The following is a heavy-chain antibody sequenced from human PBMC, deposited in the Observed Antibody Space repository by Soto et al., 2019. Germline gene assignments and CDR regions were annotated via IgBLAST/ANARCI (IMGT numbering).Heavy chain of an antibody. CDR2: IWYDGSNK. J-gene: IGHJ4*02. CDR3: AREAKEYYSDF. CDR1: GFTFSTHD. V-gene: IGHV3-33*01. D-gene: IGHD3-10*01. Sequence: QVQLVESGGGVVQPGRSLRLSCAASGFTFSTHDMHWVRQAPGKGLEWVAAIWYDGSNKYYAESVKGRFTISRDNSKNTLYLQMNSLRAEDTAVYYCAREAKEYYSDFWGQGTLVTVSS.